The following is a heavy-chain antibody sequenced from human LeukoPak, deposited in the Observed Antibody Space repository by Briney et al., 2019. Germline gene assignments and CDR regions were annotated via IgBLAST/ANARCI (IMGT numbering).Heavy chain of an antibody. V-gene: IGHV1-18*01. CDR1: GYTFTTYG. J-gene: IGHJ4*02. CDR2: ISPYNGNT. D-gene: IGHD3-10*01. CDR3: ARDPKWFGELSSDY. Sequence: GASVKVSCKASGYTFTTYGISWVRQAPGQGLEWMGWISPYNGNTTYAQKLQGRVSMTTDISTSTAYMELRSLRSDDTAIYYCARDPKWFGELSSDYWGQGTLVTVSS.